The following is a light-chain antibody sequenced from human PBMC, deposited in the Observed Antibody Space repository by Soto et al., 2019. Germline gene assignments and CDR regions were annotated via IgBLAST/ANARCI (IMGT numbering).Light chain of an antibody. CDR1: KIGSKI. Sequence: SYDLNPPPSVSVAPGQTAQITCGGDKIGSKIVHWYKQRPGQAPVAVVFDATDRPSGIPDRISASRSGDTATLTISRVDAGDEADYYCQVWASTAEFFVFGSGTKVTVL. J-gene: IGLJ1*01. CDR2: DAT. CDR3: QVWASTAEFFV. V-gene: IGLV3-21*02.